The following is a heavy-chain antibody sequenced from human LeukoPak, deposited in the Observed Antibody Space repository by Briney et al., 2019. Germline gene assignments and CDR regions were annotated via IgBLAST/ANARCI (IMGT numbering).Heavy chain of an antibody. CDR3: ATGLSGPTYGMDV. V-gene: IGHV1-24*01. CDR1: GYTFTSYY. J-gene: IGHJ6*02. Sequence: VASVKVSCKASGYTFTSYYMHWVRQAPGKGLEWMGGFDPEDGETIYAQKFQGRVTMTEDTSTDTAYMELSSLRSEDTAVYYCATGLSGPTYGMDVWGQGTTVTVSS. D-gene: IGHD3-3*01. CDR2: FDPEDGET.